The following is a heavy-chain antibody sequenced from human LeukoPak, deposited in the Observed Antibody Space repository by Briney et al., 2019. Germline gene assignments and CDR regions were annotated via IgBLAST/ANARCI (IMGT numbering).Heavy chain of an antibody. CDR1: GFTFSSHW. J-gene: IGHJ3*02. CDR2: INSDGSST. Sequence: GGSLRLSCAASGFTFSSHWMHWVRQAPGKGLVWVSRINSDGSSTSYADSVQGRFTISRDNAKNSLYLQMNSLRAEDTAVYYCARALPSPLYSGSYADAFDIWGQGTMVTVSS. V-gene: IGHV3-74*01. CDR3: ARALPSPLYSGSYADAFDI. D-gene: IGHD1-26*01.